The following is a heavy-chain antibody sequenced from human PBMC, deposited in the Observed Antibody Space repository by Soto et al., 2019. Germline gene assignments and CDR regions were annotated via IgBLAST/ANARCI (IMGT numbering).Heavy chain of an antibody. D-gene: IGHD3-16*01. CDR3: ARSSGGGVGTTSY. CDR2: ISAYNGTT. Sequence: QVQLVQSGAEAKKPGASAKVSCKASGYIFSNYGINWMRLVPGQGLEWMGWISAYNGTTNYAQKFQGRVTLTTDTATNTAYMELRSLRFDDTAVYYCARSSGGGVGTTSYWGQGTLVTVSS. CDR1: GYIFSNYG. V-gene: IGHV1-18*01. J-gene: IGHJ4*02.